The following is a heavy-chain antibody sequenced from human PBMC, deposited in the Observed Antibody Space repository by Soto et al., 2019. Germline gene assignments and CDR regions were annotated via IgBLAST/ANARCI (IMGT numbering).Heavy chain of an antibody. CDR2: INHSGST. V-gene: IGHV4-34*01. J-gene: IGHJ6*02. CDR3: ASLVWSWYRGYGMDV. D-gene: IGHD6-13*01. CDR1: GGSFSGYY. Sequence: KTSETLSLTCAVYGGSFSGYYWSWIRQPPGKGLEWIGEINHSGSTNYNPSLKSRVTISVDTSKNQFSLKLSSVTAADTAVYYCASLVWSWYRGYGMDVWGQGTTVTVSS.